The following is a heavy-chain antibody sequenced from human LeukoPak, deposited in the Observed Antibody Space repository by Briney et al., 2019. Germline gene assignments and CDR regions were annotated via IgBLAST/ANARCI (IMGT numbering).Heavy chain of an antibody. J-gene: IGHJ4*02. CDR2: IYSDGIA. CDR1: GFTVSSNY. D-gene: IGHD6-19*01. CDR3: ARDRGWYHADS. V-gene: IGHV3-66*01. Sequence: GGSLRLSCVASGFTVSSNYMSWVRQAPGKGLEWVSLIYSDGIAYYADSVRGRFTISRDNSKNTLYLQMNSLRAEDTAVYYCARDRGWYHADSWGQGTLVTVSS.